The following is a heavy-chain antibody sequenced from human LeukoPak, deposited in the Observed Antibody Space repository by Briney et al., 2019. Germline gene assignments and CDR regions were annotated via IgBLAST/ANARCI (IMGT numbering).Heavy chain of an antibody. CDR1: GFSLTTSGVG. J-gene: IGHJ4*02. CDR3: AHVDSSGYYLLFDY. D-gene: IGHD3-22*01. V-gene: IGHV2-5*02. Sequence: VSGPTLVKPTQTLTLTCTFSGFSLTTSGVGVGWIRQPPGKALEWLALIYWDDDKRYSPSLKSRLTITKDTSKNQVVLTMTNMDPVDTATYYCAHVDSSGYYLLFDYWGQGTLVTASS. CDR2: IYWDDDK.